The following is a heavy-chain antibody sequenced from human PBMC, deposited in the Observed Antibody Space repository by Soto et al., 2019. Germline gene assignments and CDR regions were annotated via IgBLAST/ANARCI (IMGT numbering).Heavy chain of an antibody. CDR1: GFTFSSYA. CDR3: AKGGRQWLVTSDFNY. J-gene: IGHJ4*02. D-gene: IGHD6-19*01. V-gene: IGHV3-30-3*01. Sequence: GGSLRLSCAASGFTFSSYAMHWVRQAPGKGLEWVAVVSYDGSDKDYADSVKGRFTISRDSSKNTLSLEMTSLRAEDTAVYYCAKGGRQWLVTSDFNYWGQGALVTVSS. CDR2: VSYDGSDK.